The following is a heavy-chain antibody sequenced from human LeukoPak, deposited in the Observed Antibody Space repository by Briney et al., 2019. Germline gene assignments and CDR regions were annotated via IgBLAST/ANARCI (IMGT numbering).Heavy chain of an antibody. D-gene: IGHD2-2*01. CDR1: GFTFSSYA. CDR3: AKGPDIVVVPAAMLDP. CDR2: ISGSGGST. Sequence: GGSLRLSCAASGFTFSSYAMSWVRQAPGKGLEWVSAISGSGGSTYYADSVKGRFTISRDNSKNTLYLQMNSLRAEDTAVYYCAKGPDIVVVPAAMLDPWGQGTLVTAFS. V-gene: IGHV3-23*01. J-gene: IGHJ5*02.